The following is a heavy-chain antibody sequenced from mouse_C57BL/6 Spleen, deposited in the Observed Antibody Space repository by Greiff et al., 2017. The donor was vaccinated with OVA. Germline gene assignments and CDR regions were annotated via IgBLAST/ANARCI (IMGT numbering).Heavy chain of an antibody. V-gene: IGHV1-53*01. CDR2: INPSNGGT. J-gene: IGHJ4*01. Sequence: QVQLQQPGTELVKPGASVKLSCKASGYTFTSYWMHWVKQRPGQGLEWIGNINPSNGGTNYNEKFKSKATLTVDKSSSTAYMQLSSLTSEDSAVYYCARNGVLRSPVYAMDYWGQGTSVTVSS. CDR3: ARNGVLRSPVYAMDY. CDR1: GYTFTSYW. D-gene: IGHD1-1*01.